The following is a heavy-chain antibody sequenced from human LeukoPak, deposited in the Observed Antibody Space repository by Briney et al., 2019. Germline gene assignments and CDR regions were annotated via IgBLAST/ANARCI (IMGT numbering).Heavy chain of an antibody. D-gene: IGHD3-22*01. CDR1: GFTFSSYS. V-gene: IGHV3-21*01. CDR2: ISSSSSYK. J-gene: IGHJ4*02. CDR3: ATLDSSGYHYFDY. Sequence: GGSLRLSCAASGFTFSSYSMNWVRQAPGKGLEWVSSISSSSSYKYYADSVKGRFTISRDNAKNSLYLQMNSLRAEDTAVYYCATLDSSGYHYFDYWGQGTLVTVSS.